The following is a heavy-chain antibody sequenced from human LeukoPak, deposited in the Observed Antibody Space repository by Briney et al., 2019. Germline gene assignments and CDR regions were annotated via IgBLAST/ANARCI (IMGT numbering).Heavy chain of an antibody. CDR2: ISSDGRDR. D-gene: IGHD3-9*01. Sequence: GGSLRLSCAASGFTFNNYAIHWVRQAPGKGPEWVSVISSDGRDRHYADSVKGRFTISRDNSKNTLYLQMNSLRGDDTAAYYCAREGHYDILTGYSPLEYYYYFMDVWGKGTTVTVSS. V-gene: IGHV3-30*04. J-gene: IGHJ6*03. CDR3: AREGHYDILTGYSPLEYYYYFMDV. CDR1: GFTFNNYA.